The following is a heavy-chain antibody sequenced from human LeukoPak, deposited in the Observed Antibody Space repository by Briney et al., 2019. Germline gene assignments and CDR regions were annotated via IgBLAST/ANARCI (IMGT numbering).Heavy chain of an antibody. CDR3: ARAVKYRSGPLTDLLPYYFDY. Sequence: ASVKVSCKASGYTFSNYAMHWVRQAPGQRLEWMGWINTGNGNTKYSQEFQGRVTITRDTSANTAYMELSSLRSEDMAVYYCARAVKYRSGPLTDLLPYYFDYWGQGTLVTVSS. V-gene: IGHV1-3*03. CDR2: INTGNGNT. J-gene: IGHJ4*02. CDR1: GYTFSNYA. D-gene: IGHD6-19*01.